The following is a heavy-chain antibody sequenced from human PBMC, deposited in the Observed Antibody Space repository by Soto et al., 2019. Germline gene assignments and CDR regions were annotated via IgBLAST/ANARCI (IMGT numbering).Heavy chain of an antibody. D-gene: IGHD1-26*01. CDR2: ISYDGSNK. J-gene: IGHJ4*02. CDR1: GFTFSSYT. CDR3: ARSGGSYFGPFDY. Sequence: SLRLSCAASGFTFSSYTMNWVRQAPGKGLEWVAVISYDGSNKYYADSVKGRFTISRDNSKNTLYLQMNSLRAEDTAVFYCARSGGSYFGPFDYWGQGTLVTVSS. V-gene: IGHV3-30-3*01.